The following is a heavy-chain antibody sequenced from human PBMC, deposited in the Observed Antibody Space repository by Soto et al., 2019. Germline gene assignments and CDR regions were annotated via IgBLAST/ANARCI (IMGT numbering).Heavy chain of an antibody. J-gene: IGHJ4*02. V-gene: IGHV1-18*01. CDR2: ISAYNGNT. D-gene: IGHD3-16*01. Sequence: ASVKVSCKASGYTFTSYGISWVRQAPGQGLEWMGWISAYNGNTNYAQKLQGRVTMTTDTSTSTAYMELRSLRSDDTAVYSCAKGGGTGLRPYYFDYWGQGTLVTVSS. CDR1: GYTFTSYG. CDR3: AKGGGTGLRPYYFDY.